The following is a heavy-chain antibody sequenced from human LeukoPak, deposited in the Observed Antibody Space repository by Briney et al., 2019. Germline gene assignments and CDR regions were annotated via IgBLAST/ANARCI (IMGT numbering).Heavy chain of an antibody. V-gene: IGHV1-2*02. CDR3: ARTLDTTMAHLTWKNYFDY. CDR2: INPNNGDT. J-gene: IGHJ4*02. CDR1: GYTFTGHY. D-gene: IGHD5-18*01. Sequence: ASVKVSCKASGYTFTGHYMHWVRQAPGQGLEWMGWINPNNGDTNCPQKFQGRVAMTRDTSISTAHMELSRLTSDDAAVYYCARTLDTTMAHLTWKNYFDYWGQGTLVTVSS.